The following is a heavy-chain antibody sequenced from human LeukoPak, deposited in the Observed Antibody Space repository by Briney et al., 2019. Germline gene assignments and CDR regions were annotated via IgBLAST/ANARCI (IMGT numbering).Heavy chain of an antibody. V-gene: IGHV3-48*03. CDR3: ARATGGSSTKSYYFDY. D-gene: IGHD6-6*01. CDR1: GFTFSSYE. Sequence: GGSLRLSCAASGFTFSSYEMNWVRQAPGQGLEWVSYISSRGSTIYYADSVKGRFTISRDNAENSLYLQMNSLRAEDTAVYYCARATGGSSTKSYYFDYWGQGTLVTVSS. CDR2: ISSRGSTI. J-gene: IGHJ4*02.